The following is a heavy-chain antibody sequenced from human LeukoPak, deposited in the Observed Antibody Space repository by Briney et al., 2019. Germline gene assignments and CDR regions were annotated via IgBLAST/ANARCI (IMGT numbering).Heavy chain of an antibody. CDR2: IIPIFGTA. CDR3: ARDLVYGSGSYHEH. V-gene: IGHV1-69*01. Sequence: ASVKVSCKASGGTFSSYAISWVRQAPGQGLEWMGGIIPIFGTANYAQKFQGRVTITADESTSTAYMELSSLRSEDTAVYYCARDLVYGSGSYHEHWGQGTLVTVSS. CDR1: GGTFSSYA. D-gene: IGHD3-10*01. J-gene: IGHJ4*02.